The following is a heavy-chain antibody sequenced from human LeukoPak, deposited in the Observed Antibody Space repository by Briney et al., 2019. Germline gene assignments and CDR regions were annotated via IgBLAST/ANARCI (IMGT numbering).Heavy chain of an antibody. D-gene: IGHD3-10*01. CDR1: GFTFSNAW. CDR3: TTDLSGVLLWFGEFLGADY. CDR2: IKSKTDGGTT. Sequence: GGSLRLSCAASGFTFSNAWMSWVRQAPGKGLEWVGRIKSKTDGGTTDYAATVKGRFTISRDDSKNTLYLQMNSLKTEDTAVYYCTTDLSGVLLWFGEFLGADYWGQGTLVTVSS. V-gene: IGHV3-15*01. J-gene: IGHJ4*02.